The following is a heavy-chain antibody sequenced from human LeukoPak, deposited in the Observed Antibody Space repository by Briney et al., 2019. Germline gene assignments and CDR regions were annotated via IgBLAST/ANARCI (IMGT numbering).Heavy chain of an antibody. Sequence: GRSLRLSCAASGFTFSSYGMHWVRQAPGKGLEWVANIKQDGSEKYYVDSVKGRFTISRDNAKNSLYLQMNSLRAENTAVYYCARVSRDYYYYYGMDVWGQGTTVTVSS. J-gene: IGHJ6*02. CDR2: IKQDGSEK. CDR3: ARVSRDYYYYYGMDV. V-gene: IGHV3-7*01. CDR1: GFTFSSYG.